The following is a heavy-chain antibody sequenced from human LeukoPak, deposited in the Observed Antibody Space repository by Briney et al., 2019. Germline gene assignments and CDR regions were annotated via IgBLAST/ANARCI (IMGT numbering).Heavy chain of an antibody. CDR2: IYHSGST. V-gene: IGHV4-38-2*02. D-gene: IGHD6-19*01. CDR3: ARDSRVSSGSFDP. J-gene: IGHJ5*02. CDR1: GYSISSGYY. Sequence: SETLSLTCTVSGYSISSGYYWGWIRQPPGKGLEWIGSIYHSGSTYYNPSLKSRVTISVDTSKNQFSLKLSSVTAADTAVYYCARDSRVSSGSFDPWGQGTLVTVSS.